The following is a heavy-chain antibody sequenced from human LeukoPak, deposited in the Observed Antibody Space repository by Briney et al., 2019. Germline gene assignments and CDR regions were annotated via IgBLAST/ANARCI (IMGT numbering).Heavy chain of an antibody. D-gene: IGHD3-10*01. Sequence: GQSLRLSCAASGFTFTTYWMSWVRQPPGKGLEWVANIKQDGTEKYYVDSGKGRFTISRDNAKNSLYLQMNSLRVEDTAIYYCAKVAHYYYGSESYYFFEHWGQGTPVTVSS. CDR3: AKVAHYYYGSESYYFFEH. V-gene: IGHV3-7*01. J-gene: IGHJ4*02. CDR1: GFTFTTYW. CDR2: IKQDGTEK.